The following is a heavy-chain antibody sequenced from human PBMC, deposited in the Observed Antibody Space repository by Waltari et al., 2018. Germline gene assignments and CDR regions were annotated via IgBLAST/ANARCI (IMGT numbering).Heavy chain of an antibody. V-gene: IGHV4-38-2*01. CDR1: GYSISSGYY. CDR3: ARGGGLTDAYYYYMDV. CDR2: LYHSGST. Sequence: QVQLQESGPGLVTPSETLSLTCAVSGYSISSGYYWGWTRQPPGKGLEWIGSLYHSGSTSYTPSLKSRVTISVDTSKNQFSLKLSSVTAADTAVYYCARGGGLTDAYYYYMDVWGKGTTVTVSS. J-gene: IGHJ6*03. D-gene: IGHD2-15*01.